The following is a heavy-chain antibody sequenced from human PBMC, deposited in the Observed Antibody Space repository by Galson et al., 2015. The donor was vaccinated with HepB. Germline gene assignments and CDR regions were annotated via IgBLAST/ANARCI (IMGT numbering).Heavy chain of an antibody. Sequence: PALVKPTQTLTLTCTFSGFSLTTNGVGVGWIRQPPGKALGWLAVIYWDDDKRYSPSLKSRLTITKDTSKNQVVLTMTNMDPVDTATFYCAHITLPYYFDYWGQGTLVTVSS. V-gene: IGHV2-5*02. CDR2: IYWDDDK. D-gene: IGHD4-23*01. CDR1: GFSLTTNGVG. CDR3: AHITLPYYFDY. J-gene: IGHJ4*02.